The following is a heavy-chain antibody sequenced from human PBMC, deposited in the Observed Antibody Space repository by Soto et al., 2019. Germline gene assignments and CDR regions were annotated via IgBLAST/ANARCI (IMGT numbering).Heavy chain of an antibody. CDR3: ARAHCSNGICYAFDI. D-gene: IGHD2-8*01. J-gene: IGHJ3*02. CDR2: IHHSGDT. Sequence: QVQLQESGPGLVEPSETLSLTCAVSGGSMSFYSWSWIRQPPGKGLEWIGYIHHSGDTDYNPSLKSLVTISVARPQNQLSLKLTSVTTADTAVYYCARAHCSNGICYAFDIWGPGTKVTVSS. V-gene: IGHV4-59*01. CDR1: GGSMSFYS.